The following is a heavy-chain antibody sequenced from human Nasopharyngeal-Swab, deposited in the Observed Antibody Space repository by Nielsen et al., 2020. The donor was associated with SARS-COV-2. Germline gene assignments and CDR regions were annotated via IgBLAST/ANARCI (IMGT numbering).Heavy chain of an antibody. D-gene: IGHD3-10*01. CDR3: TRDPDDYGSGSFYN. CDR1: GFTFSSYW. J-gene: IGHJ3*02. Sequence: GSPRPPFSALGFTFSSYWIHWVPQAPGEGLVLVSPINSDGSSTRYADSVKGRFTISRDNAKNTLYLQMNSLRAEDTAMYYCTRDPDDYGSGSFYNWGQGTMVTVSS. V-gene: IGHV3-74*01. CDR2: INSDGSST.